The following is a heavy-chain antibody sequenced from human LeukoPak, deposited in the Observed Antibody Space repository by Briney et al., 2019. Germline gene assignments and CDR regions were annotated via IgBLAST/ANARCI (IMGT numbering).Heavy chain of an antibody. Sequence: ASVTVSFTTSGFTFTSHYMHWVRQAPGQGLEWMGWIKPDTGVTYYAQTFQGRFTMTVDVSISTVSMELTSLRSDDTAIYYCARDNNWGPDYWGQGTLVTVSS. V-gene: IGHV1-2*02. J-gene: IGHJ4*02. CDR3: ARDNNWGPDY. D-gene: IGHD7-27*01. CDR1: GFTFTSHY. CDR2: IKPDTGVT.